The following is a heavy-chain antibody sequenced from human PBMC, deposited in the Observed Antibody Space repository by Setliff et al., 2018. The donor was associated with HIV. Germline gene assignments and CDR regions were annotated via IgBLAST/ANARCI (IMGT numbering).Heavy chain of an antibody. CDR3: ARETNASGSLTAYWYFDL. Sequence: PSETLSLTCTVSGGSISGGDYYWTWIRQPPGKGLEWIGYIYNSGSTYYEPSLRGRVTISIDRSKNQFSLKLNSVTAADTAVYYCARETNASGSLTAYWYFDLWGRGTLVTVSS. D-gene: IGHD3-10*01. V-gene: IGHV4-30-4*08. CDR1: GGSISGGDYY. CDR2: IYNSGST. J-gene: IGHJ2*01.